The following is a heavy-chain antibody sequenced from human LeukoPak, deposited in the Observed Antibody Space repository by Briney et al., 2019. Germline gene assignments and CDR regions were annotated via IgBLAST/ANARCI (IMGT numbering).Heavy chain of an antibody. CDR1: GYSISSGYY. CDR3: ARAAAAGTPQAWFDP. Sequence: PSETLSLTCAVSGYSISSGYYWGWIRQPPGKGLEWIGSIYHSGSTYYNPSLKSRVTISVDTSKNQFSLKLSSVTAADTAVYYCARAAAAGTPQAWFDPWGQGTLVTVSS. V-gene: IGHV4-38-2*01. CDR2: IYHSGST. J-gene: IGHJ5*02. D-gene: IGHD6-13*01.